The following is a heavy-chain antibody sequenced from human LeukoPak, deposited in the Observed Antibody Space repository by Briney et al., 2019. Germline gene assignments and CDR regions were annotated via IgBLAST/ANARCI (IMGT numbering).Heavy chain of an antibody. Sequence: GGSLRLSCAASGFTFSSYWMHWVRQAPGKGLVWVSRINSDGSSTSYADSVKGRFTISRDNAKNTLYLQMNSLRAEDTAVYYCASTTGTIMITFGGDIVIPTLGYWGQGTLVTVSS. CDR3: ASTTGTIMITFGGDIVIPTLGY. J-gene: IGHJ4*02. CDR1: GFTFSSYW. D-gene: IGHD3-16*02. CDR2: INSDGSST. V-gene: IGHV3-74*01.